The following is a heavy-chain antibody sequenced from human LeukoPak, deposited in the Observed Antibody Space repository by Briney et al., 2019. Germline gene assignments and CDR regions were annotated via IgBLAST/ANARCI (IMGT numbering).Heavy chain of an antibody. V-gene: IGHV3-21*01. J-gene: IGHJ5*02. CDR1: GFTFSSYS. Sequence: PGGSLRLSCAASGFTFSSYSMNWVRQAPGKGLEWVSSISSSSSYIYYADSVKGRFTISRDNAKNSLYLQMNSLRAEDTAVYYCARDHGYSSGWYEGRWFDPWGQGTLVTVSS. CDR2: ISSSSSYI. D-gene: IGHD6-19*01. CDR3: ARDHGYSSGWYEGRWFDP.